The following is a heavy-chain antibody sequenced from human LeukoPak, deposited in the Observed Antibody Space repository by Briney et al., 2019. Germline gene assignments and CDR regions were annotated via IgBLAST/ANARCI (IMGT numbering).Heavy chain of an antibody. D-gene: IGHD3-10*01. J-gene: IGHJ4*02. CDR1: GVDFSSYW. CDR2: INQDGSDN. V-gene: IGHV3-7*01. CDR3: ARGRGSFES. Sequence: GGSLRLSCAASGVDFSSYWMTWGRHAPEKGLEWVASINQDGSDNRYVDSVKGRFTISRDNAKNSLYLQMNTLRAEDTALYYCARGRGSFESWGQGSLVTVSS.